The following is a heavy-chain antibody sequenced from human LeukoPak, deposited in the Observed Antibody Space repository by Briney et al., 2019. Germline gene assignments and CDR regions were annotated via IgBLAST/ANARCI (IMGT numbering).Heavy chain of an antibody. CDR1: GFTFSDYY. V-gene: IGHV3-11*04. CDR3: AELGITMIGGV. D-gene: IGHD3-10*02. Sequence: PGGSLRLSCAASGFTFSDYYMTWIRQAPGKGLEWISYISIYDMTVFYADSVKGRFTISRDNAKNSLYLQMNSLRAEDTAVYYCAELGITMIGGVWGKGTTVTISS. CDR2: ISIYDMTV. J-gene: IGHJ6*04.